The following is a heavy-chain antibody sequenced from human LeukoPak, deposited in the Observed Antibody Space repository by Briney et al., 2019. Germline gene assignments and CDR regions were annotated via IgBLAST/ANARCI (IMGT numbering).Heavy chain of an antibody. J-gene: IGHJ3*02. CDR1: SGSISDSNFY. Sequence: TSETLSLTCTVSSGSISDSNFYWGWIRQPPGKGLEWVGSIFYSGSTDYNPSLKSRVTISVDTSKNQFSLKLSSVTAADTAVYYCASSSIAADYAFDIWGQGTMVTVSS. V-gene: IGHV4-39*07. D-gene: IGHD6-6*01. CDR3: ASSSIAADYAFDI. CDR2: IFYSGST.